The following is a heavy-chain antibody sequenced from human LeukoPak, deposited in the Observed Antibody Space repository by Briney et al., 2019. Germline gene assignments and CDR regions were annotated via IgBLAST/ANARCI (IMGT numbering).Heavy chain of an antibody. J-gene: IGHJ4*02. D-gene: IGHD6-13*01. CDR1: GFTFSSYG. Sequence: GGSLRLPCAASGFTFSSYGMHWVRQAPGKGLEWVAVIWYDGSNKYYADSVKGRFTLSRDNSKNPLYLQMNSLRAEDTAVYYCASEAGTGLYYFDYWGQGTLVTVSS. CDR2: IWYDGSNK. V-gene: IGHV3-33*01. CDR3: ASEAGTGLYYFDY.